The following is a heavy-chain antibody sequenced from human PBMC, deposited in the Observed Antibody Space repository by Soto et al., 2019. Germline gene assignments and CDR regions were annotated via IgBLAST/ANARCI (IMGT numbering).Heavy chain of an antibody. CDR1: GFTFSNFG. D-gene: IGHD6-19*01. CDR2: IPYDGSNK. J-gene: IGHJ4*02. CDR3: AKGAGQWPNYFDY. Sequence: PGGSLRLSCAASGFTFSNFGMHWVRQAPGKGLEWVAVIPYDGSNKYYADSVKGRFTISRDNSKNTLFLQVDSLRVEDTAVYFCAKGAGQWPNYFDYWGQGNLVTVSS. V-gene: IGHV3-30*18.